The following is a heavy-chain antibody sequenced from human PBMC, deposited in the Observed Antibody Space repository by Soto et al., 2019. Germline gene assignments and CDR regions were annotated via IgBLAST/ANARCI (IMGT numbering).Heavy chain of an antibody. CDR2: IVVGSGNT. V-gene: IGHV1-58*01. D-gene: IGHD3-22*01. J-gene: IGHJ6*02. Sequence: SVKVSCKASGFTFTSSAVQWVRQARGQRLEWIGWIVVGSGNTNYAQKIQERVTITRDMSTSTAYIELSSLRSEDTAVYYCAAHYYDSSGYCNYRVDVWSQGTTITVSS. CDR3: AAHYYDSSGYCNYRVDV. CDR1: GFTFTSSA.